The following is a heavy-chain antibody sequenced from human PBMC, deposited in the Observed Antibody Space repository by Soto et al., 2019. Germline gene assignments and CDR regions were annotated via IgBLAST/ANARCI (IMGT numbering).Heavy chain of an antibody. D-gene: IGHD1-26*01. CDR2: VYTSGST. CDR1: GGSMSKYY. V-gene: IGHV4-4*07. CDR3: ARTVGAAYYFDF. Sequence: LSLTCNVSGGSMSKYYWSWIRQPAGKGLEWIGRVYTSGSTNYNPSLKSRVTMSIDTSNNHFSLKLNSVTAADTAVYYCARTVGAAYYFDFWGQGTLVTVSS. J-gene: IGHJ4*02.